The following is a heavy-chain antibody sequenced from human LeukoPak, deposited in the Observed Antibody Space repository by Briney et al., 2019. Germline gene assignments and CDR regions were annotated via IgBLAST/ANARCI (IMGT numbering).Heavy chain of an antibody. D-gene: IGHD2-21*02. Sequence: AGGSLRLSCAASGFTFSSYSMNWVRQAPGKGLEWVSSISSSSSYIYYADSVKGRFTISRDNSKNTLYLQMNSLRAEDTAVYYCAKDQAYCGGDCYSTDAFDIWGQGTMVTVSS. V-gene: IGHV3-21*04. CDR1: GFTFSSYS. J-gene: IGHJ3*02. CDR2: ISSSSSYI. CDR3: AKDQAYCGGDCYSTDAFDI.